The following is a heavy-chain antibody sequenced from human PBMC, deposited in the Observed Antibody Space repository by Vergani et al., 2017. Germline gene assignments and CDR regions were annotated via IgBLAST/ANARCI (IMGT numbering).Heavy chain of an antibody. CDR2: IRSKAYGGTT. D-gene: IGHD2-21*02. V-gene: IGHV3-49*03. Sequence: EVQLVESGGGLVQPGRSLRLSCTASGFTFGDYAMSWFRQAPGKGLEWVGFIRSKAYGGTTEYAASVKGRFTISRDDSKSIAYLQMNSLKTEDTAVYYCTRDAVTIWEHIVVVTAPPVDYCYYDGMDVWGQGP. CDR3: TRDAVTIWEHIVVVTAPPVDYCYYDGMDV. J-gene: IGHJ6*02. CDR1: GFTFGDYA.